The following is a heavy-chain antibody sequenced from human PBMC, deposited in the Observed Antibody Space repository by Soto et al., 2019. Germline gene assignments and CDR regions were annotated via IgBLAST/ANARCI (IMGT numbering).Heavy chain of an antibody. Sequence: ASVKVSCKASGYTFTSYAMHWVRQAPGQRLEWMGWINAGNGNTKYSQKFQGRVTITRDTSASTAYMELSSLRFEDTAVYYCARARYFDWLPIYYYYGMDVWGQGTTVTSP. D-gene: IGHD3-9*01. J-gene: IGHJ6*02. CDR3: ARARYFDWLPIYYYYGMDV. CDR1: GYTFTSYA. CDR2: INAGNGNT. V-gene: IGHV1-3*01.